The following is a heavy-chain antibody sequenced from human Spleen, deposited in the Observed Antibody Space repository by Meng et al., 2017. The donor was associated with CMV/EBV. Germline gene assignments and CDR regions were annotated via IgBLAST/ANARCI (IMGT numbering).Heavy chain of an antibody. D-gene: IGHD4-17*01. V-gene: IGHV5-51*01. CDR1: GYNFNNHW. Sequence: GESLKISCKGYGYNFNNHWIAWVRQRPGKGLEWMGIINPSDSNTKYSPSFQGQVTISADRSISSAYLQWSSLKASDTAMYYCARSSTETDYFDYWGRGTLVTVSS. CDR3: ARSSTETDYFDY. CDR2: INPSDSNT. J-gene: IGHJ4*02.